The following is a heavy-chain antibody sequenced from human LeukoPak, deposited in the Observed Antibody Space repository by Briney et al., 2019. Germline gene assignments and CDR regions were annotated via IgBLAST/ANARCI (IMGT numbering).Heavy chain of an antibody. Sequence: GGSLRLSCAASGFTFSSYATSWVRQAPGKGLEWVSAISGSGGGTYYADSVKGRFTISRDNSKNTLYLQMNSLRAEDTAVYYCAKDFYDTALYFDYWGQGTLVTVSS. J-gene: IGHJ4*02. CDR1: GFTFSSYA. CDR2: ISGSGGGT. D-gene: IGHD2/OR15-2a*01. V-gene: IGHV3-23*01. CDR3: AKDFYDTALYFDY.